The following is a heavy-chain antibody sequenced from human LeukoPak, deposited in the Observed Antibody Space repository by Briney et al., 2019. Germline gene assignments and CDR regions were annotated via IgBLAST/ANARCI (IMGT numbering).Heavy chain of an antibody. J-gene: IGHJ6*03. CDR3: AREEGSSGRYYFYYYMDV. Sequence: GGSLRLSCTASGFTFSSTYSMTWVRQAPGKGLEWVSSISSSSSYINYADSVKGRFTISRDNAKNSLYLQMNSLRAEDTAVYYCAREEGSSGRYYFYYYMDVWGKGTTVTVSS. CDR1: GFTFSSTYS. CDR2: ISSSSSYI. V-gene: IGHV3-21*01. D-gene: IGHD6-19*01.